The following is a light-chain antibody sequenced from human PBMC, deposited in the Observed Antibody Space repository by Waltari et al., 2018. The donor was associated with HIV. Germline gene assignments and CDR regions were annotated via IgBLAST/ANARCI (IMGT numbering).Light chain of an antibody. V-gene: IGLV1-44*01. Sequence: QSVLTQPPSASATPGQRFTISCSGSSSNIGSNTVNWYQQFSGTAPKLLISSNDQRPSGVPDRFSGSKSGTSSSLAITGLQSEDDADYYCAAWDDNLDAYVFGTGTKVTVL. CDR1: SSNIGSNT. J-gene: IGLJ1*01. CDR2: SND. CDR3: AAWDDNLDAYV.